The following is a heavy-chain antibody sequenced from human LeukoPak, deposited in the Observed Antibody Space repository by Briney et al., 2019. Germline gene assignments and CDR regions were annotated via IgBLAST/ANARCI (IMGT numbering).Heavy chain of an antibody. CDR3: ARDSYNKSPRNFHYYYDLDV. V-gene: IGHV1-69*05. CDR1: GGNFSNYA. CDR2: IIPIFSSP. J-gene: IGHJ6*03. Sequence: ASVKVSCKAFGGNFSNYAIIWVRQAPGQGLEWMGGIIPIFSSPSYAQKFQDRVTITTDESTTTAYMELSSLRSEDTAVYYCARDSYNKSPRNFHYYYDLDVWGRGTTVTVSS. D-gene: IGHD1-1*01.